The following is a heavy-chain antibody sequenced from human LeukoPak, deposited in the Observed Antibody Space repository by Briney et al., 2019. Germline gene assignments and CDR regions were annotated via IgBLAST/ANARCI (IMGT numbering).Heavy chain of an antibody. V-gene: IGHV1-69*13. Sequence: SVKVSCKASGGTFSSYAISWVRQAPGQGLEWMGGIIPILGTANYAQKFQGRVTITADESTSTAYMGLSSLRSEDTAVYYCARNGPPNFEPRYTRWYYGMDVWGQGTTVTVSS. D-gene: IGHD2-2*02. CDR3: ARNGPPNFEPRYTRWYYGMDV. CDR2: IIPILGTA. J-gene: IGHJ6*02. CDR1: GGTFSSYA.